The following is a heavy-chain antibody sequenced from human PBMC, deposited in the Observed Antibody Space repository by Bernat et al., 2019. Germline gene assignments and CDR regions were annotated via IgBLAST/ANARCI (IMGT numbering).Heavy chain of an antibody. V-gene: IGHV4-4*02. CDR1: GGSISSSNW. CDR3: ARGAEQWLADDAFDI. J-gene: IGHJ3*02. CDR2: IYHRGST. Sequence: QVQLQESGPGPVKPSGTLSLTCAVSGGSISSSNWWSWVRKPPGKGLEWIGEIYHRGSTNYNPSLKSRVTISVDKSKHQFSLKLSSETAADTAVYYCARGAEQWLADDAFDIWGQGTMVTVSS. D-gene: IGHD6-19*01.